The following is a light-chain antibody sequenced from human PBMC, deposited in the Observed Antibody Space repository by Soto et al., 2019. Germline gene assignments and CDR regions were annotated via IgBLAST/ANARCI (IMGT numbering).Light chain of an antibody. J-gene: IGLJ2*01. CDR3: SSYSSSSTYVI. Sequence: QSALTQPASVSGSPGQSIIISCTGTIYDVGGYDFVSRYQQHPDTAPKLIMHDVSDRPSGVSSRFSGSKSANTASLTISGLQAEDEATYFCSSYSSSSTYVIFGGGTKLTVL. CDR2: DVS. CDR1: IYDVGGYDF. V-gene: IGLV2-14*03.